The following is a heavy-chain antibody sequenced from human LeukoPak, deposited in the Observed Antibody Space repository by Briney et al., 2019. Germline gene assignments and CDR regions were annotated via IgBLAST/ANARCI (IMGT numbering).Heavy chain of an antibody. CDR1: GYTFTSYA. CDR3: ARDGSGNFLPYFFDY. J-gene: IGHJ4*02. CDR2: ISAGNGNT. Sequence: ASVKVSCKASGYTFTSYAIHWVRQAPGQRLEWMGWISAGNGNTKYSQNFQGRVTFISNTSATTAFMELSSLRSEDAAVYYCARDGSGNFLPYFFDYWGQGALVTVSS. V-gene: IGHV1-3*01. D-gene: IGHD3-10*01.